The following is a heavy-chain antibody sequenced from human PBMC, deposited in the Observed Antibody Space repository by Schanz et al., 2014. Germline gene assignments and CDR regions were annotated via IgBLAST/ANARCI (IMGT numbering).Heavy chain of an antibody. V-gene: IGHV3-23*04. J-gene: IGHJ4*02. CDR3: AYYDVLTGFDY. CDR1: GFTVSNSY. Sequence: DVQLVDSGGGLVQPGGSLRLSCAASGFTVSNSYIHWVRQAPGKGLEWVSAISGSGGSTYYADSVKGRFTISRDNSKNTLYLQINNLRAEDTAVYYCAYYDVLTGFDYWGQGTLVTVSS. CDR2: ISGSGGST. D-gene: IGHD3-9*01.